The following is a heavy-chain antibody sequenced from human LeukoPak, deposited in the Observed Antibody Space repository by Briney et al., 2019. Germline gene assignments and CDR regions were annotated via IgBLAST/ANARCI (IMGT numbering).Heavy chain of an antibody. J-gene: IGHJ4*02. CDR2: IYSGGST. D-gene: IGHD6-13*01. V-gene: IGHV3-53*01. Sequence: PGGSLRLSCAASGFTVSSNFMSWVRQAPGKGLEWVSVIYSGGSTYYADSVKGRFTISRDNSKNTLYLQMNSLRAEDTAVYYCARDLYSSSWSGWGQGTLVTVSS. CDR1: GFTVSSNF. CDR3: ARDLYSSSWSG.